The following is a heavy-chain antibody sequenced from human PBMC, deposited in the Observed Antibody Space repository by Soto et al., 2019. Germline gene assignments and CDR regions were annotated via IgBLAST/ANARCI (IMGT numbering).Heavy chain of an antibody. CDR2: IWYDGSNK. J-gene: IGHJ4*02. V-gene: IGHV3-33*01. CDR1: GFTFSSYG. CDR3: ARDWGYCSSTSCQKVDY. Sequence: GGSLRLSCAASGFTFSSYGMHWVRQAPGKGLEWVAVIWYDGSNKYYADSVKGRFTISRDNSKNTLYLQMNSLRAEDTAVYYYARDWGYCSSTSCQKVDYWGQGTLVTVSS. D-gene: IGHD2-2*01.